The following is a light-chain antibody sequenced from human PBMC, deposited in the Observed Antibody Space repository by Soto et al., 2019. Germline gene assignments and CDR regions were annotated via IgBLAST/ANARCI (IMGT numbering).Light chain of an antibody. J-gene: IGKJ1*01. V-gene: IGKV1-5*01. CDR1: QSISLS. Sequence: DIRMTQSPSTLSAFVGDRVTITCRASQSISLSLAWYQQKPGKAPDLLISDASNLERGVPSRFSGSGSGTEFTLTISSLQPDDFATYYCQQYNSSWTLGPGTKVDIK. CDR2: DAS. CDR3: QQYNSSWT.